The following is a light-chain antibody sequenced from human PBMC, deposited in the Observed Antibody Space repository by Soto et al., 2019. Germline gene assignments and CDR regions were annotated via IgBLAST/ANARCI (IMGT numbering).Light chain of an antibody. J-gene: IGLJ1*01. CDR3: CSYATSNTRQIV. CDR2: DVS. Sequence: QSVLTQPASVSGSPGQSITISCTGTSSDVVGYNYVSWYQHHPGKAPKLMIYDVSNRPSGVSNHFSGSKSGNTASLTISGLQPEDEADYYCCSYATSNTRQIVFGTGTKVTVL. V-gene: IGLV2-14*03. CDR1: SSDVVGYNY.